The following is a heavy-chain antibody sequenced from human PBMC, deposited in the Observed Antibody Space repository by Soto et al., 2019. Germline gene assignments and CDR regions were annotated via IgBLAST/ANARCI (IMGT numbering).Heavy chain of an antibody. Sequence: QVQLQESGPGRVKASETLSLTCTVSVGAMSNYYWSWIRQPPGKGLEWIGDIYYIGSTNYNPSLKSRVSMQVDTSRNQLSLNLPSVTAAYTAVYYCARGYSHALEAPWARVNWCHPWVQETLVTVSS. D-gene: IGHD1-1*01. V-gene: IGHV4-59*01. CDR3: ARGYSHALEAPWARVNWCHP. J-gene: IGHJ5*02. CDR2: IYYIGST. CDR1: VGAMSNYY.